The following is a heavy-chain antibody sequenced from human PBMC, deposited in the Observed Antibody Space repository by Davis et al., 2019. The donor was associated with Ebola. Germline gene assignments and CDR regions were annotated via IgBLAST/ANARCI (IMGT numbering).Heavy chain of an antibody. CDR2: IKQDGSEK. J-gene: IGHJ6*03. CDR3: ARERYDSSTSCYGCYYYYYYMDG. CDR1: GFTFSSYW. V-gene: IGHV3-7*01. Sequence: PGGSLRLSCAASGFTFSSYWMSWVRQAPGKGLEWVANIKQDGSEKYYVDSVKGRFTISRDNAKNSLYLQMNSLRAEDTAVYYCARERYDSSTSCYGCYYYYYYMDGWGKGTTVTVSS. D-gene: IGHD2-2*01.